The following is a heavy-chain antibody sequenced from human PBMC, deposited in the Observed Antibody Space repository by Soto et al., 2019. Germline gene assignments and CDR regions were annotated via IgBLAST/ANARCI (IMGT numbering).Heavy chain of an antibody. Sequence: SETLSLTCTVSGGSISSGGYYWSWIRQPPGKGLEWIGYIYYSGSTYYNPSLKSRVTISVDTSKNQFSLKLSSVTAADTAVYYCARVMRYFDPRAFDIWGQGTMVTVSS. D-gene: IGHD3-9*01. J-gene: IGHJ3*02. CDR1: GGSISSGGYY. V-gene: IGHV4-30-4*01. CDR3: ARVMRYFDPRAFDI. CDR2: IYYSGST.